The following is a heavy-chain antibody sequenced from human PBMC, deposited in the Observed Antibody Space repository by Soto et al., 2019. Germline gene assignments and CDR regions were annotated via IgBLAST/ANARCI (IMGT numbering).Heavy chain of an antibody. V-gene: IGHV3-48*02. Sequence: EVQLVESGGGLVQPGGSLRLSCAASGFTFSSYVINWVRQAPVKGLEWVSYISGTGSTIHYADSVKGRFTISRDNAKNSLYLQMNSLRDEDTAVYYCARIASGWHRFDLWGQGTLVTVSS. CDR2: ISGTGSTI. J-gene: IGHJ4*02. CDR1: GFTFSSYV. D-gene: IGHD6-19*01. CDR3: ARIASGWHRFDL.